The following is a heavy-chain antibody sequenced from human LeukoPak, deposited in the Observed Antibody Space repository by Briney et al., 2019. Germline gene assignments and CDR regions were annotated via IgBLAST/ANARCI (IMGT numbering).Heavy chain of an antibody. CDR2: IKEDGTEI. CDR1: GFTFGSYW. V-gene: IGHV3-7*05. Sequence: GGSLRLSCAASGFTFGSYWMSWVRQAPGQGLEWVANIKEDGTEIYYVDSVKGRFTISRDNAKNSLYLQMSSMRAEDTAVYYCASQFWWAAVVGPALDCWGQGSLVTVSS. J-gene: IGHJ4*02. CDR3: ASQFWWAAVVGPALDC. D-gene: IGHD6-19*01.